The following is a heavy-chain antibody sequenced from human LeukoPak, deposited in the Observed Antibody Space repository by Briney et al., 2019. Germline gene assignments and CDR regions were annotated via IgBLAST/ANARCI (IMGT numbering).Heavy chain of an antibody. CDR2: ISAYNGNT. CDR3: ARSVVGFGELLLSYFDY. J-gene: IGHJ4*02. CDR1: GYTFTSYG. Sequence: ASVKVSCKPSGYTFTSYGISWVRQAPGQGLEWMGWISAYNGNTNYAQKLQGRVTMTTDTSTSTAYMELRSLRSDDTAVYYCARSVVGFGELLLSYFDYWGQGTLVTVSS. D-gene: IGHD3-10*01. V-gene: IGHV1-18*01.